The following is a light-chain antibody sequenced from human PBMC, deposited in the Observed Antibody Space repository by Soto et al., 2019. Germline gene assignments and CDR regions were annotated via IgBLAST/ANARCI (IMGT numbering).Light chain of an antibody. CDR2: GAS. CDR3: QQYNNWPIT. J-gene: IGKJ5*01. CDR1: QTVGTN. Sequence: EIVLTQSPDTLSMSPGERSTLSCRASQTVGTNLAWYQQKPGQAPRLLIYGASPRASGIPARFSGSGSGTEFALTISSLQTEDFAVYYCQQYNNWPITFGQGTRLGI. V-gene: IGKV3-15*01.